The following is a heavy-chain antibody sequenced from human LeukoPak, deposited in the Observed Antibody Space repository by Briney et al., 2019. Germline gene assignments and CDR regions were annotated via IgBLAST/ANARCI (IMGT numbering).Heavy chain of an antibody. CDR1: GYTFTSYG. J-gene: IGHJ5*02. D-gene: IGHD5-24*01. V-gene: IGHV1-18*01. Sequence: GASVKVSCKASGYTFTSYGISWVRQAPGQGLEWMGWISAYNGSTNYAQKLQGRVTMTTDTSTSTAYMELRSLRSDDTAVYYCARAPIYGYPGPLFDPWGQGTLVTVSS. CDR3: ARAPIYGYPGPLFDP. CDR2: ISAYNGST.